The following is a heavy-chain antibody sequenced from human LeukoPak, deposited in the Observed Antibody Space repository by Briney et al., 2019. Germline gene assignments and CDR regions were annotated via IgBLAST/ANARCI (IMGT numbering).Heavy chain of an antibody. D-gene: IGHD2-21*01. CDR3: ARAEIAGSRLHLLDY. J-gene: IGHJ4*02. Sequence: ASMKVSCKASGYTFTDYYVFWLRQAPGQGPEWMGWVNPKSGGTQYVQKFRGRVTMTRDTSMSTAYMELSNLTSDDTAVYYCARAEIAGSRLHLLDYWGQGTLVTVSS. V-gene: IGHV1-2*02. CDR2: VNPKSGGT. CDR1: GYTFTDYY.